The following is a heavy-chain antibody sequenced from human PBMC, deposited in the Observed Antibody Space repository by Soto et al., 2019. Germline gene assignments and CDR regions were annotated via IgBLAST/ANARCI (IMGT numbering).Heavy chain of an antibody. CDR2: IYYSGST. D-gene: IGHD2-8*02. CDR3: ARATSFSGHHGY. Sequence: SETLSLTYTVSGGSFSSGGYYWSWIRQLPGKGLEWIGYIYYSGSTYYNPSLKSRFTISLDTSKNQFSLKLSSVTAADTAVHYCARATSFSGHHGYWGQGTLVTVSS. V-gene: IGHV4-31*03. J-gene: IGHJ4*02. CDR1: GGSFSSGGYY.